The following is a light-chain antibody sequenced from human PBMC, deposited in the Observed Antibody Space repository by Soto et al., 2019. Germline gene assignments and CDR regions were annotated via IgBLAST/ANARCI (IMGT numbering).Light chain of an antibody. V-gene: IGLV1-44*01. J-gene: IGLJ1*01. CDR3: AAWDDSLKAYV. Sequence: QPVLTQPPSASGTPGQRVAISCSGSSSNIGKNTVNWYQQVPGTAPKVVIYSVNQRPSGVPDRLSGSKSGTSASLAIRGLQSEDEADYFCAAWDDSLKAYVFGTGTKLTVL. CDR1: SSNIGKNT. CDR2: SVN.